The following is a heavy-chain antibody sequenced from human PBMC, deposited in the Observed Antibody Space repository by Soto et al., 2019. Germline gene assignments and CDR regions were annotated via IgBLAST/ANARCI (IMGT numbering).Heavy chain of an antibody. D-gene: IGHD6-13*01. V-gene: IGHV4-59*01. CDR1: GGSISSYY. CDR2: IYYSGST. Sequence: SETLSLTCTVSGGSISSYYWSWIRQPPGKGLEWIGYIYYSGSTNYNPSLKSRVTISVDTSKNQFSLKLSSVTAADTAVYYCAVSSQQLVDYFDYWGQGTLVTVSS. CDR3: AVSSQQLVDYFDY. J-gene: IGHJ4*02.